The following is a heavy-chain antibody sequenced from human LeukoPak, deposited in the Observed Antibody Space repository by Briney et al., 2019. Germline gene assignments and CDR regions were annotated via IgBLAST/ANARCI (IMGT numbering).Heavy chain of an antibody. CDR1: GGAFSGYY. Sequence: SETLSLTCAVYGGAFSGYYWSWIRQPPGKGLEWIGEINHSGSTNYNPSLKSRATISVDTSKNQFSLELSSVTAADTAVYYCASVAYGMDVWGQGTTVTVSS. J-gene: IGHJ6*02. CDR3: ASVAYGMDV. V-gene: IGHV4-34*01. D-gene: IGHD2-21*01. CDR2: INHSGST.